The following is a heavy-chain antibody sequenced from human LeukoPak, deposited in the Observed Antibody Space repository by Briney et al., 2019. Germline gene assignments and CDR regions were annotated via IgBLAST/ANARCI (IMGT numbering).Heavy chain of an antibody. D-gene: IGHD3-22*01. CDR2: ISGSGGRT. CDR1: GFTLSNYG. V-gene: IGHV3-23*01. J-gene: IGHJ4*02. Sequence: GGSLRLSCAVSGFTLSNYGMSWVRQAPGKGLEWVAGISGSGGRTNYADSAKGRFTISRDNPKNTLYLQMNSLRAEDTAVYFCAKRGVVIRVILVGYHKEAYYFDSWGQGALVTVSS. CDR3: AKRGVVIRVILVGYHKEAYYFDS.